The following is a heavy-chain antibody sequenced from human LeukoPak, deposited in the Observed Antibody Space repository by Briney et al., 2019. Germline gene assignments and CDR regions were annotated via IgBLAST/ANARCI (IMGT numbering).Heavy chain of an antibody. D-gene: IGHD6-19*01. CDR1: GGSISSSSYY. CDR2: IYYSGST. J-gene: IGHJ4*02. Sequence: SETLSLTCTVSGGSISSSSYYWGWIRQPPGKGLEWIGSIYYSGSTYYNPSLKSRVTISVDTSKNQFSLKLRSVTAADTAVYYCARDPRPAGIAVAGTFDYWGQGTLVTVSS. CDR3: ARDPRPAGIAVAGTFDY. V-gene: IGHV4-39*07.